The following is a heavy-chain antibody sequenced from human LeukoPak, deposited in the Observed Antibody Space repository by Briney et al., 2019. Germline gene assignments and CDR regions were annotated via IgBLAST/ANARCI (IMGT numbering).Heavy chain of an antibody. D-gene: IGHD2-15*01. CDR2: IYTSGST. CDR1: GGSISSYY. J-gene: IGHJ4*02. CDR3: ARDQGYCSGGSCYSNLHFDY. V-gene: IGHV4-4*07. Sequence: SETLSLICTVSGGSISSYYWSWIRQPAGKGLEWTGRIYTSGSTNYNPSLKSRVTMSVDTSKNQFSLKLSSVTAADTAVYYCARDQGYCSGGSCYSNLHFDYWGQGTLVTVSS.